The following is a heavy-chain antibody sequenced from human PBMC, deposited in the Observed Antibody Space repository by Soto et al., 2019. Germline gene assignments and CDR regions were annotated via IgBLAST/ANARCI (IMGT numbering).Heavy chain of an antibody. D-gene: IGHD3-22*01. CDR3: AHRGYYYDSSGYYSAAEYFQH. Sequence: QITLKESGPALVKPTQTLTLTCTFSGFSLSTSGVGVGWIRQPPGKALEWLALIYWDDDKRYSQSLKSRLTITEDTTKNQVVLTMTNMDPVDTATYYCAHRGYYYDSSGYYSAAEYFQHWGQGTLVTVSS. J-gene: IGHJ1*01. CDR2: IYWDDDK. V-gene: IGHV2-5*02. CDR1: GFSLSTSGVG.